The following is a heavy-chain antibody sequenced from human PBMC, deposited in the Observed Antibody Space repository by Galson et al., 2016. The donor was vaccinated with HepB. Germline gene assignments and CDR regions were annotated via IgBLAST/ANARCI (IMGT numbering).Heavy chain of an antibody. CDR3: AREGALDLDN. Sequence: SLKLSCAASGFTFRRYWMHWVRQAPGKRLVWVSGINDNVSTTNYADSLRGRFTIPIDNAENTVYLHMNRLTAVDTAVYFCAREGALDLDNWGQGTLVTVSS. J-gene: IGHJ4*02. CDR1: GFTFRRYW. CDR2: INDNVSTT. V-gene: IGHV3-74*01.